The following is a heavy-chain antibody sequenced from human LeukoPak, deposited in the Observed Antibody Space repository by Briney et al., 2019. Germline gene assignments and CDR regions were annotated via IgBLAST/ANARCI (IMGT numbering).Heavy chain of an antibody. CDR3: AKFLSPVL. D-gene: IGHD3-16*02. V-gene: IGHV3-74*01. CDR2: INSDETTT. J-gene: IGHJ4*02. CDR1: GFSIRNYG. Sequence: GGSLRLSCAASGFSIRNYGMHWVRQLPAKGLMWVSRINSDETTTNNADSVKGRFTISRDNANNMVYLQMNSLRAEDTAVYYCAKFLSPVLWGEGTLVPVSS.